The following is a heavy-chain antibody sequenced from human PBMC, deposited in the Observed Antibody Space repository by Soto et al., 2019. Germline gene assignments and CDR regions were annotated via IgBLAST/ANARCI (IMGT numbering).Heavy chain of an antibody. Sequence: QVQLQESGPGLVKPSQTLSLTCTVSGGSISSGGYYWSWIRQHPGKGLEWIGYIYYSGSTYYNPSLKSRVTISVDTSKNQFSLKLSSVTAADTAVYYCAREDPDHGDHLIADYWGQGTLVTVSS. D-gene: IGHD4-17*01. J-gene: IGHJ4*02. V-gene: IGHV4-31*03. CDR1: GGSISSGGYY. CDR2: IYYSGST. CDR3: AREDPDHGDHLIADY.